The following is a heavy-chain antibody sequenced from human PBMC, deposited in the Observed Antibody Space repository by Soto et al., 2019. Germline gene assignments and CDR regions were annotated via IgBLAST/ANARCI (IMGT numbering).Heavy chain of an antibody. CDR2: IYYSGST. Sequence: SETLSLTCTVSGGSISSSSHYWGWIRQPPGKGLEWIGSIYYSGSTYYNPSLKSRVTISVDTSKNQFSLKLSSVTAADTAVYYCARHREAGFDPWGQGTLVTVSS. CDR3: ARHREAGFDP. CDR1: GGSISSSSHY. D-gene: IGHD1-26*01. V-gene: IGHV4-39*01. J-gene: IGHJ5*02.